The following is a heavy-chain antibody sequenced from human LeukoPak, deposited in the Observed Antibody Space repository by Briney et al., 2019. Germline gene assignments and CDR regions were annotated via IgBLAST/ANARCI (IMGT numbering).Heavy chain of an antibody. J-gene: IGHJ4*02. CDR1: GYTFTGYY. V-gene: IGHV1-2*02. D-gene: IGHD2-15*01. CDR3: ASGLGYCSGGSCYLVQR. CDR2: INPNSGGT. Sequence: ASVKVSCKASGYTFTGYYMRWVRQAPGQGLEWMGWINPNSGGTNYAQKFQGRGTMTRETSTSTAYMELSRLRSDDTAVYYCASGLGYCSGGSCYLVQRWGQGTLVTVSS.